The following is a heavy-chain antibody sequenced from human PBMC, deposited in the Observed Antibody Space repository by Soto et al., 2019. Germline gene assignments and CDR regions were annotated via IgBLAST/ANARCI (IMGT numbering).Heavy chain of an antibody. Sequence: PXGSLILSCEASGFTFSSYAMSLVRQARGKGLKWVSAISDSGGSTYYADSVKGRFTISRDNTKNTLYLQMNSLRAEDTAVYFCAKPDYCSGGSCRYYFDYWGQGTLVTVSS. V-gene: IGHV3-23*01. J-gene: IGHJ4*02. CDR1: GFTFSSYA. CDR3: AKPDYCSGGSCRYYFDY. CDR2: ISDSGGST. D-gene: IGHD2-15*01.